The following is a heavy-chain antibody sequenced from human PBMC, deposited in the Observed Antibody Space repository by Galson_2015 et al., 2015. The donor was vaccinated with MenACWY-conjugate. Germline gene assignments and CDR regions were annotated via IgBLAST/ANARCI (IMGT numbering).Heavy chain of an antibody. V-gene: IGHV3-7*03. Sequence: SLRLSCAVSGFSTNKYWMSWVRQAPGKGLDWVANIKEDGSETYYADSVKGRFTIFRDDAKNSLYLQMNSLRAEDTAVYYCARDKNIWNYGLEHDYGMDVWGQGTMVTVSS. CDR2: IKEDGSET. D-gene: IGHD1-7*01. J-gene: IGHJ6*02. CDR1: GFSTNKYW. CDR3: ARDKNIWNYGLEHDYGMDV.